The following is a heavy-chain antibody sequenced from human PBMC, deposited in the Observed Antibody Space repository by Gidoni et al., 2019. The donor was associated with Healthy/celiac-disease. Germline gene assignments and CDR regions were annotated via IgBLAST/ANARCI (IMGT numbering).Heavy chain of an antibody. V-gene: IGHV4-59*01. D-gene: IGHD6-13*01. CDR3: ARERRGIAAAGSHFDY. Sequence: QVQLQASGPGLVKPSETLSPTCTVPGSAISSYYWSWIRQPPGKGLEWIGYIYYSGSTNYNPSLKSRVTISVDTSKNQFSLKLSSVTAADTAVYYCARERRGIAAAGSHFDYWGQGTLVTVSS. J-gene: IGHJ4*02. CDR1: GSAISSYY. CDR2: IYYSGST.